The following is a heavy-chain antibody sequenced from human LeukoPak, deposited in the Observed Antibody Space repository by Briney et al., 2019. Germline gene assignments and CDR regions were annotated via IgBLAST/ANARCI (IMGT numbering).Heavy chain of an antibody. J-gene: IGHJ6*03. CDR2: IYYSGST. CDR1: GGSISSSSYY. CDR3: AREGRYRYGYNEYHSYMDI. Sequence: SETLSLTCTVSGGSISSSSYYWGWIRQPPGKGLEWIGSIYYSGSTYYNPSLKSRVTISVDTSKNQFSLKLSSVTAAETAVYHCAREGRYRYGYNEYHSYMDIWGKGTTVTVSS. V-gene: IGHV4-39*07. D-gene: IGHD5-18*01.